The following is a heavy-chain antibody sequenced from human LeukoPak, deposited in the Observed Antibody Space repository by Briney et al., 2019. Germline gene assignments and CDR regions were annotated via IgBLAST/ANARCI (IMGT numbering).Heavy chain of an antibody. Sequence: SAKVSCKASGGTFSSYAISWVRQAPGQGLEWMGRIIPILVIANYAQKFQGRVTITADKSTSTAYMELSSLRSEDTAVYYCARDSIKRGYSHADYWGQGTLVTVSS. CDR2: IIPILVIA. D-gene: IGHD5-18*01. V-gene: IGHV1-69*04. CDR1: GGTFSSYA. CDR3: ARDSIKRGYSHADY. J-gene: IGHJ4*02.